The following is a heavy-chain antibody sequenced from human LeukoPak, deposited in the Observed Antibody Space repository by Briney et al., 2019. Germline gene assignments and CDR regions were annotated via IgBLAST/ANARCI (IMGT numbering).Heavy chain of an antibody. CDR1: AYSFTSYW. V-gene: IGHV5-51*01. CDR3: ARRNGGNSGSLDY. D-gene: IGHD4-23*01. Sequence: GESLQISSKGSAYSFTSYWIGWVRPMPGKGMEWMGIIYPGDSDTRYSPSFQGQVTISADKSIRTAYLQWSRLKATDTDMYYCARRNGGNSGSLDYWGQGTLVTVSS. CDR2: IYPGDSDT. J-gene: IGHJ4*02.